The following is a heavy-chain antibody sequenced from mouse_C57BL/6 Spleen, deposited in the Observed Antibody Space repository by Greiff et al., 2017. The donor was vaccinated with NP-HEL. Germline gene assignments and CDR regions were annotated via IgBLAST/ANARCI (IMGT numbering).Heavy chain of an antibody. D-gene: IGHD1-1*01. CDR3: ARGHYDGSSWDWFAY. CDR1: GFTFSSYA. CDR2: ISDGGSYN. Sequence: EVQLQESGGGLVKPGGSLKLSCAASGFTFSSYAMSWVRQTPEKRLEWVATISDGGSYNYYPDNVKGRFTISRDNAKNNLYLQMSHLKSEDTAMYYCARGHYDGSSWDWFAYWGQGTLVTVSA. V-gene: IGHV5-4*01. J-gene: IGHJ3*01.